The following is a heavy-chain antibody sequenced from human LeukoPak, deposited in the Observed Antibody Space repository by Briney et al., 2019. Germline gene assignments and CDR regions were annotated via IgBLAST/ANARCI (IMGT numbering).Heavy chain of an antibody. CDR3: ARGGYCSSTSCYPPGY. Sequence: SMNVSCKASGYTLTGYYMQWVRQAPEQGIEWIGWIKTNSGGTNYAQKFQGRVTMTRDTSISTAYMELSRLRSDDTAVYYCARGGYCSSTSCYPPGYWGQGTLVTVSS. V-gene: IGHV1-2*02. J-gene: IGHJ4*02. D-gene: IGHD2-2*01. CDR2: IKTNSGGT. CDR1: GYTLTGYY.